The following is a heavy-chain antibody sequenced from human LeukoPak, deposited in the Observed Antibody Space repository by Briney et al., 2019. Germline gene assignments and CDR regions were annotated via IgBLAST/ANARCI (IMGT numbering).Heavy chain of an antibody. CDR3: ARDIVVVPAAIYYFDY. CDR1: GFTFSSYW. J-gene: IGHJ4*02. CDR2: IKQDGSEK. Sequence: GGSLRLSCAASGFTFSSYWMSWVRQAPGKGLEWVANIKQDGSEKYYVDSVKGRFTISRDNAKNSLYLQMNSLRAEDTAVYYCARDIVVVPAAIYYFDYSGQGTLVTVSS. V-gene: IGHV3-7*01. D-gene: IGHD2-2*02.